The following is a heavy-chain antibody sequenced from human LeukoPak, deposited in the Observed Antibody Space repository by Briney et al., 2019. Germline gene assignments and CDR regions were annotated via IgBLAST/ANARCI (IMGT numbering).Heavy chain of an antibody. CDR3: ARNSSGFKLGDAFDI. Sequence: PGGSLRLSCAASGLTFSIYAMTCVRQAPGKGLEWISANNGGAYSTSYADSVKGRFTISRDNSKNTLYLKMNSLRAEDTAVYYCARNSSGFKLGDAFDIWGQGTLVTVSS. CDR1: GLTFSIYA. CDR2: NNGGAYST. J-gene: IGHJ3*02. V-gene: IGHV3-23*01. D-gene: IGHD3-22*01.